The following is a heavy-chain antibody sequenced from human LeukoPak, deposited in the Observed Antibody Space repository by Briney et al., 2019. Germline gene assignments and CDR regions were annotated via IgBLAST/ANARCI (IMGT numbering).Heavy chain of an antibody. Sequence: ASVKVSCKASGYTFTSYGISWVRQAPGQGLEWMGWISAYNGNTNYAQKLQGRVTMTTDTSTSTAYMELRSLRSDDTAVYYCARAGYCSGGSCSAGTGPYEDWFDPWGQGTLVTVSS. J-gene: IGHJ5*02. CDR2: ISAYNGNT. V-gene: IGHV1-18*01. CDR1: GYTFTSYG. D-gene: IGHD2-15*01. CDR3: ARAGYCSGGSCSAGTGPYEDWFDP.